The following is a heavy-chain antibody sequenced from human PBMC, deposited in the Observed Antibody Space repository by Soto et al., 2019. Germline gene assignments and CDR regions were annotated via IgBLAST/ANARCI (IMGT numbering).Heavy chain of an antibody. V-gene: IGHV4-4*07. Sequence: SETLSLTCTVSSGSISQYSRSWIRQPAGKGLAWLGRIFTSGSTNYSPSVKGRVTMSIDTAKNQFSLKLSSVTAADTPMYSCTRIWMERGYNWFDPWGQGTQLTVSS. CDR3: TRIWMERGYNWFDP. CDR1: SGSISQYS. J-gene: IGHJ5*02. D-gene: IGHD3-3*01. CDR2: IFTSGST.